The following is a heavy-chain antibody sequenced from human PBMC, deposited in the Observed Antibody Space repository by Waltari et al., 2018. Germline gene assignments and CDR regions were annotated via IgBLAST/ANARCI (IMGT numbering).Heavy chain of an antibody. V-gene: IGHV3-74*01. Sequence: EVQLVESGGGLVQPGGSLRLSCAASGFTFSTYWMHWVRQAPGKGLVLVSRFNRDGRLTTYADSVKGRFTVSRDNAKNTLYLQMNSLRAEDTAVYYCARGMGDYWGQGTLVTVSP. CDR2: FNRDGRLT. J-gene: IGHJ4*02. CDR3: ARGMGDY. D-gene: IGHD3-16*01. CDR1: GFTFSTYW.